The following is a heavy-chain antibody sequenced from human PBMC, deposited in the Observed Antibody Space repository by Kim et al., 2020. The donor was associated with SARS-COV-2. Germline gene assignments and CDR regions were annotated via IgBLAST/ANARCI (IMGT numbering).Heavy chain of an antibody. Sequence: SETLSLTCTVSGGSISSSSYYWGWIRQPPGKGLEWIGSIYYSGSTYYNPSLKSRVTISVDTSKNQFSLKLSSVTAADTAVYYCARHFEEDSSGWGIYYYYYGIDVWGQGTTVTVSS. CDR1: GGSISSSSYY. CDR2: IYYSGST. V-gene: IGHV4-39*01. CDR3: ARHFEEDSSGWGIYYYYYGIDV. J-gene: IGHJ6*02. D-gene: IGHD6-19*01.